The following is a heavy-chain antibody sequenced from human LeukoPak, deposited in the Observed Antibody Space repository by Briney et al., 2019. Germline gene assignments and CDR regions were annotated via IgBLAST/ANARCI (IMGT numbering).Heavy chain of an antibody. D-gene: IGHD3-9*01. CDR3: AKTGIEYYDILTGYYQYNWFDP. CDR2: ISGSGGST. V-gene: IGHV3-23*01. J-gene: IGHJ5*02. CDR1: GFTFSRYA. Sequence: GGSLRLSCAASGFTFSRYAMSWVRQAPGKGLEWVSAISGSGGSTYYADSVKGRFTISRDNSKNTLYLQMNSLRAEDTAVYYCAKTGIEYYDILTGYYQYNWFDPWGQGTLVTVSS.